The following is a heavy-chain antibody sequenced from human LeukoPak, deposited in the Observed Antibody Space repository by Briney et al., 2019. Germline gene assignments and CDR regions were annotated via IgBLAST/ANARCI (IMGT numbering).Heavy chain of an antibody. D-gene: IGHD3-22*01. CDR1: GFTFSSYG. J-gene: IGHJ4*02. CDR3: AKRSGDSSGYFDY. V-gene: IGHV3-23*01. CDR2: ISGSGGST. Sequence: GGSLRLSCAASGFTFSSYGMSWVRQAPGKGLEWVSAISGSGGSTYYADSVKGRFTISRDNAKNSLYLQMNSLRAEDTAVYYCAKRSGDSSGYFDYWGQGTLVTVSS.